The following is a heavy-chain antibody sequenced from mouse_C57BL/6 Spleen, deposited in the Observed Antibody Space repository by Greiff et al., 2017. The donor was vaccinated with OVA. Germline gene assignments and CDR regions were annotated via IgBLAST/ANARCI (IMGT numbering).Heavy chain of an antibody. V-gene: IGHV1-63*01. CDR2: IYPGSGYT. D-gene: IGHD2-3*01. J-gene: IGHJ2*01. CDR1: GYTFTNYW. CDR3: ARSSDGYFYMDY. Sequence: VQLQQSGAELVRPGTSVKMSCKASGYTFTNYWIGWVKQRPGHGLEWIGDIYPGSGYTNYNEKFKGKATLTVDKSSSTAYMQFSSLTSEDSAIYYCARSSDGYFYMDYWGQGTTVTVSS.